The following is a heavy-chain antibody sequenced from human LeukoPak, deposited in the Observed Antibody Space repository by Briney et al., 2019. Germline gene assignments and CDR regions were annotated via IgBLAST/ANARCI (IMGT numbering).Heavy chain of an antibody. D-gene: IGHD1-26*01. CDR2: ISGSGGST. J-gene: IGHJ4*02. Sequence: GGSLRLSCGASGFTFSTYGMSWVRQAPGKGLEWVSAISGSGGSTYYADSVKGRVTISRDNSKNTLYLQVNSLRVEDTAVYYCAKDRLGAMMYFDFWGQGTLVTVSS. CDR3: AKDRLGAMMYFDF. V-gene: IGHV3-23*01. CDR1: GFTFSTYG.